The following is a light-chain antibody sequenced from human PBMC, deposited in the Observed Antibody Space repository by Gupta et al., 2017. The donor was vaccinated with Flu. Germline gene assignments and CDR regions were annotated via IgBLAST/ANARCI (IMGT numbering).Light chain of an antibody. CDR1: QDISNY. V-gene: IGKV1-33*01. CDR2: DAS. CDR3: QQYEKLPPT. J-gene: IGKJ2*01. Sequence: DIQMTQSPSSLSASVGDRVTITCQASQDISNYLNWYQQKPGKAPKLLIYDASNLETGVPSRFSGRGSGTDFTFTISRLQPEDIATYYCQQYEKLPPTFGQGTKLEIK.